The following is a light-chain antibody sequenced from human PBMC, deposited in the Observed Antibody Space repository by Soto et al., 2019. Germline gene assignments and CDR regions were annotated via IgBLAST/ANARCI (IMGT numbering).Light chain of an antibody. V-gene: IGKV1-6*01. CDR3: LQDYNYPWT. CDR2: TAS. CDR1: QGITND. Sequence: GDRVTITCRASQGITNDLSWYQQKPGKAPNLLIYTASTLHTGVPSRFSGSGSGKDFTLTISSLQPEDFATYYCLQDYNYPWTFGQGTKVEVK. J-gene: IGKJ1*01.